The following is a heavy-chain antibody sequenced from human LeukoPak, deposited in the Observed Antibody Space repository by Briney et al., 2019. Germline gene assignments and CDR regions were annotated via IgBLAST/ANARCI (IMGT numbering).Heavy chain of an antibody. CDR1: GGSISSYY. J-gene: IGHJ4*02. CDR2: IYYSGST. V-gene: IGHV4-59*12. CDR3: ARGGREVPDY. Sequence: SETLSLTCTVSGGSISSYYWSWIRQPPGKGLEWIGYIYYSGSTNYNPSLKSRVTISVDTSKNQFSLKLSSVTAADTAVYYCARGGREVPDYWGQGTLVTVSS.